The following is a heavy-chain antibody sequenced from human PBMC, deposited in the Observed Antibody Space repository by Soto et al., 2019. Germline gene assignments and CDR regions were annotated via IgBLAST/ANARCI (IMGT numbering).Heavy chain of an antibody. D-gene: IGHD4-17*01. CDR2: INPSGGST. Sequence: GASVKVSCKASGYTFTSYYMHWVLQAPGQGLEWMGIINPSGGSTSYAQKFQGRVTMTRDSSTSTVYMELSSLRSEDTAVYYCARVNYGGKPTAGAFDIWGQGTMVTVSS. CDR1: GYTFTSYY. V-gene: IGHV1-46*01. CDR3: ARVNYGGKPTAGAFDI. J-gene: IGHJ3*02.